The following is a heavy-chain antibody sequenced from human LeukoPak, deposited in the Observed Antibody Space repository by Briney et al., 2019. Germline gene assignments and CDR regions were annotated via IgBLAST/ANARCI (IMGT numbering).Heavy chain of an antibody. J-gene: IGHJ4*02. V-gene: IGHV4-59*01. CDR2: IYYSGST. Sequence: SETLSLTCTVSGGSISSYYWSWIRQPPGKGLEWIGYIYYSGSTNYNPSLKSRVTMSVDTSKNQFSLKLSSVTAADTAVYYCASTYYDFWSGYYTGGTFDYWGQGTLVTVSS. D-gene: IGHD3-3*01. CDR1: GGSISSYY. CDR3: ASTYYDFWSGYYTGGTFDY.